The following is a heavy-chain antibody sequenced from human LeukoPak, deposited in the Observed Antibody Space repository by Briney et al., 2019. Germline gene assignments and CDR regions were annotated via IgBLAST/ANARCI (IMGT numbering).Heavy chain of an antibody. V-gene: IGHV1-2*02. CDR3: ARPTYCGSNCYLNFDY. D-gene: IGHD2-21*02. CDR2: IKPNSGVT. J-gene: IGHJ4*02. CDR1: GYTFATYF. Sequence: ASVKVSCKTSGYTFATYFMHWVRQAPGQGLEWMGYIKPNSGVTNYAQKFRGRVTMTWDTSISTAYIELSGLTSDDTAIYYRARPTYCGSNCYLNFDYWGQGTLVTVSS.